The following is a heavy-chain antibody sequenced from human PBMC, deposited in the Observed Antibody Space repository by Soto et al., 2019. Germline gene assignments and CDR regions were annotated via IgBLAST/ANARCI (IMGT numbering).Heavy chain of an antibody. CDR2: INWNGGST. Sequence: EVQLVESGGGVVRPGGSLRLSCAASGFTFDDYGMSWVRQAPGKGLEWVSGINWNGGSTGYADSVKGRFTISRDNDKTALYLQMNSLRAEDTALYYCARGRVVGATCPFDYWGQGTLVTVSS. CDR3: ARGRVVGATCPFDY. CDR1: GFTFDDYG. D-gene: IGHD1-26*01. J-gene: IGHJ4*02. V-gene: IGHV3-20*04.